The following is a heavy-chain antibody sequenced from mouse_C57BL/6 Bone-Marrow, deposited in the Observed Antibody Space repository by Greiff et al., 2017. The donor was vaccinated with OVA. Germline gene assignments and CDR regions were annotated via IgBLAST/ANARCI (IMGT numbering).Heavy chain of an antibody. J-gene: IGHJ1*03. CDR1: GYTFTSYW. CDR2: IYPGSGST. D-gene: IGHD1-1*01. V-gene: IGHV1-55*01. CDR3: ARVRSGDWYFDV. Sequence: VQLQQPGAELVKPGASVKMSCKASGYTFTSYWITWVKQRPGQGLEWIGDIYPGSGSTNYNEKFKSKATLTVDTASSTAYMQLSSLTSEDSAVYYCARVRSGDWYFDVWGTGTTVTVSS.